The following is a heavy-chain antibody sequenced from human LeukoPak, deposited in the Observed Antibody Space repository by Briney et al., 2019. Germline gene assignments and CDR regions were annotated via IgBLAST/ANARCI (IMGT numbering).Heavy chain of an antibody. CDR3: ARDGSYGSGYYDY. D-gene: IGHD3-22*01. V-gene: IGHV3-33*01. CDR2: IWYDGSNK. CDR1: GFTFSSYG. Sequence: GRPLRLSCAASGFTFSSYGMHWVRQAPGKGLEWVAVIWYDGSNKYYADSVKGRFTISRDNSKNTLYLQMNSLRAEDTAVYYCARDGSYGSGYYDYWDQGTLVTVSS. J-gene: IGHJ4*02.